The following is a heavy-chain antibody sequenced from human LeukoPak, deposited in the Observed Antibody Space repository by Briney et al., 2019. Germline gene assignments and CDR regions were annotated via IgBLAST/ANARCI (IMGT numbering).Heavy chain of an antibody. Sequence: SGTLSLTCTVSGDSISDPYWTWIRQPPGEGLEYIGYIYYTGSTTYSPSLRGRVTISLDKSKSRFSLKLNSVTTADTAVYFCAKGREGYLQLGHWGQGALVTVSS. J-gene: IGHJ4*02. CDR1: GDSISDPY. CDR3: AKGREGYLQLGH. CDR2: IYYTGST. D-gene: IGHD1-1*01. V-gene: IGHV4-59*11.